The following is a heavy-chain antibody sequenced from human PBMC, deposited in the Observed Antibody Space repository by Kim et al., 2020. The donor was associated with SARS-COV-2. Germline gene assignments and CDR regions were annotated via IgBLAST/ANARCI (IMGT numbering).Heavy chain of an antibody. CDR2: IYYSGST. CDR3: ARVWRDTAMADYYYYGMDV. V-gene: IGHV4-59*13. Sequence: SETLSLTCTVSGGSISSYYWSWIRQPPGKGLEWIGYIYYSGSTNYNPSLKSRVTISVDTSKNQFSLKLSSVTAADTAVYYCARVWRDTAMADYYYYGMDVWGQGTTVTVSS. J-gene: IGHJ6*02. CDR1: GGSISSYY. D-gene: IGHD5-18*01.